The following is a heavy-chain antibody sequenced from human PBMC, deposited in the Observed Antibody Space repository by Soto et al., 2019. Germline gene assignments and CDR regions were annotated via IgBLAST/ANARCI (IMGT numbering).Heavy chain of an antibody. Sequence: QVQLVQSGAEVKKPGSSVKVSCKASGGTFSNYAIDWVRQAPGQGLEWMGGIIPIFGAANYAQKFQGRITLTADESTSTAYMELSSLRSDDMAVYYCARGVHYDSSGYYYFYWGQGTLVTVSS. J-gene: IGHJ4*02. V-gene: IGHV1-69*01. CDR2: IIPIFGAA. D-gene: IGHD3-22*01. CDR1: GGTFSNYA. CDR3: ARGVHYDSSGYYYFY.